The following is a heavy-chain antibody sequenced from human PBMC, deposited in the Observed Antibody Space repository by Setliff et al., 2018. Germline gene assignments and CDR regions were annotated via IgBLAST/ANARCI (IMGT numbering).Heavy chain of an antibody. D-gene: IGHD3-3*01. J-gene: IGHJ6*02. Sequence: GGSLRLSCAASGFTFSNYYMTWIRQATGKGLGWISYIHASGNPTYYADSVKGRFTVSRDTAKNSLYLQMTSLRAEYTALYYCAIELGDRLEWLYHYHGMDVWGQGTTFTVSS. V-gene: IGHV3-11*01. CDR1: GFTFSNYY. CDR2: IHASGNPT. CDR3: AIELGDRLEWLYHYHGMDV.